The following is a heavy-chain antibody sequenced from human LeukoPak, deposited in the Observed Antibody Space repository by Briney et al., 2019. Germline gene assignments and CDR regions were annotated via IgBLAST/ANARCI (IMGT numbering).Heavy chain of an antibody. Sequence: GASVKVSCRASGYTFSGYFMHWVRQAPGQGLEWMGWIYPNSGGTKYAQKFQGRVTMTRDTPISTIYMELSSLRSDDTAVYYCARFSGSSNFDYWGQGTLVTVPS. CDR3: ARFSGSSNFDY. J-gene: IGHJ4*02. CDR1: GYTFSGYF. V-gene: IGHV1-2*02. D-gene: IGHD1-26*01. CDR2: IYPNSGGT.